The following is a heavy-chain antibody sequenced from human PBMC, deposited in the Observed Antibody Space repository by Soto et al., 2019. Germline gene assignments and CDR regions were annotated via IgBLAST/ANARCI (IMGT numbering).Heavy chain of an antibody. D-gene: IGHD2-8*02. J-gene: IGHJ4*02. CDR1: GGSISSNNW. CDR3: ARDKITGLFDY. V-gene: IGHV4-4*02. Sequence: TLSLTCAVSGGSISSNNWCSWVRQPPGKGLEWIGEIFHSGSTNYNPSLKSRVTISVDTSKNQFSLKLTSVTAADTAVYYCARDKITGLFDYWGQGTLVTVSS. CDR2: IFHSGST.